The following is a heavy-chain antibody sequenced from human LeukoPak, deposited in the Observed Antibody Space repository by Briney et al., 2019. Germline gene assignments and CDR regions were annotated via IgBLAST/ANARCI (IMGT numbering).Heavy chain of an antibody. CDR1: GGTFSSYA. D-gene: IGHD6-19*01. Sequence: ASVKVSCKASGGTFSSYAISWVRQAPGQGLEWMGGIIPIFGTANYAQKFQGRVTITADESTSTAYMELSSLRSEDTAVYYCATVVEQWLADYWGQGTLVTVSS. CDR3: ATVVEQWLADY. CDR2: IIPIFGTA. J-gene: IGHJ4*02. V-gene: IGHV1-69*13.